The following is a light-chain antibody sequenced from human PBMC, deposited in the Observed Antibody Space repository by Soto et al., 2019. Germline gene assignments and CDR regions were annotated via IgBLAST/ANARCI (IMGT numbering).Light chain of an antibody. CDR2: RTN. J-gene: IGLJ3*02. CDR1: SSNIGSNY. V-gene: IGLV1-47*01. CDR3: AAWDDSLSGWV. Sequence: QPVLTQPPSTSGTPGQRVTISCSGSSSNIGSNYVYWYQQLPGTAPKLLVYRTNQRPSGVPDRFSGSKSGTSASLAISGLRSEDEADYYCAAWDDSLSGWVFGGGTKVTVL.